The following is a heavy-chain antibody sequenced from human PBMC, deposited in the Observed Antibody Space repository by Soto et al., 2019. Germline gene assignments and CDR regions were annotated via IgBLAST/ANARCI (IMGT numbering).Heavy chain of an antibody. Sequence: SETLSLTCAVYGGSFSGYYCIFIRHAPFKWLEWIVEINHSGSTNYNPSLKSRVTISVDTSKNQFSLKLSSVTAADTAVYYCARVRRITIFGVVPLGMDVWGQGTTVTVSS. D-gene: IGHD3-3*01. J-gene: IGHJ6*02. CDR1: GGSFSGYY. CDR2: INHSGST. V-gene: IGHV4-34*01. CDR3: ARVRRITIFGVVPLGMDV.